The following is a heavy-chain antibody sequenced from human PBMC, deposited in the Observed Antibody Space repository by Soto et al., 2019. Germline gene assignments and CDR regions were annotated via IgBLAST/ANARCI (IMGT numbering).Heavy chain of an antibody. J-gene: IGHJ4*02. D-gene: IGHD5-18*01. V-gene: IGHV4-31*03. CDR2: IYYSGST. CDR3: ARDNGYSYGYTLDH. CDR1: GGSISSGGYY. Sequence: TLSLTCTVSGGSISSGGYYWSWIRQHPGKGLESIGYIYYSGSTYYNPSLKSRVTISVDTSKNQFSLKLSSVTAADTAVYYCARDNGYSYGYTLDHWGQGTLVTVSS.